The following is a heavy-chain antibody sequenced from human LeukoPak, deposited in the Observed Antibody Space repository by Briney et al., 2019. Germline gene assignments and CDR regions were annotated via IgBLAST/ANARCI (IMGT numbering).Heavy chain of an antibody. Sequence: PGGSLRLSCAASGFTFSSYWMHWVRHAPGKGLVWVSRINSDGSSTSYADSVKGRFTISRDNAKNTLYLQMNSLRAEDTAVYYCARVRGYSSGWPHRGYYYYMDVWGKGTTVTISS. D-gene: IGHD6-19*01. V-gene: IGHV3-74*01. J-gene: IGHJ6*03. CDR1: GFTFSSYW. CDR3: ARVRGYSSGWPHRGYYYYMDV. CDR2: INSDGSST.